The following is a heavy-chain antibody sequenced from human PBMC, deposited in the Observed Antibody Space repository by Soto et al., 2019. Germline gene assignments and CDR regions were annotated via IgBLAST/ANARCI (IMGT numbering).Heavy chain of an antibody. CDR1: GGSISGYN. CDR2: IFYSGST. D-gene: IGHD3-22*01. CDR3: ATTSSGYPY. Sequence: TLSLTGTVSGGSISGYNWSWIRQPPGKGLEWIGSIFYSGSTYYNPSLKSRVTISVDTSKNQFSLKLYSVTAADTALYYCATTSSGYPYWGRGTLVTVSS. J-gene: IGHJ4*02. V-gene: IGHV4-59*05.